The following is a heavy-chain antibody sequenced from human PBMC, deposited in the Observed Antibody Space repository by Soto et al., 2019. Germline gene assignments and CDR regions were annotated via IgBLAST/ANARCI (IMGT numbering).Heavy chain of an antibody. CDR2: INNSGNS. Sequence: QVQLQQWGAGLLKPSETLSLTCAVYGGSFSGYYWSWIRQAPGKGLEWIGEINNSGNSNSNPSLKSRVTISLDTSKNQCSLRLNSVTAADTGVYYCARGLRAAVGTGSRFRYWGQGTLVTVSS. J-gene: IGHJ4*02. CDR1: GGSFSGYY. V-gene: IGHV4-34*01. D-gene: IGHD6-13*01. CDR3: ARGLRAAVGTGSRFRY.